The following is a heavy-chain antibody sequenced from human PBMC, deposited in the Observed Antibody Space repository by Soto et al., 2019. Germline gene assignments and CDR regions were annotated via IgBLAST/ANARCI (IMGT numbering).Heavy chain of an antibody. Sequence: SGPTLVNPTETLTLTCTVSGFSLNNAKMGVSWIRQPPGKAPEWLAHILSTDEKAYSPSLRTRLTITKDTSKNQVVLTMTNMDPVDTATYYCAHSTNNYYYYYGMDVWGQGTTVTVSS. D-gene: IGHD2-8*01. J-gene: IGHJ6*02. CDR1: GFSLNNAKMG. V-gene: IGHV2-26*01. CDR3: AHSTNNYYYYYGMDV. CDR2: ILSTDEK.